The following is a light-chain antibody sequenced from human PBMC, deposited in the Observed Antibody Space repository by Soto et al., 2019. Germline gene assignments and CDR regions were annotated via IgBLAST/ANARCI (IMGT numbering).Light chain of an antibody. Sequence: EIVMTQSPATLSLSPGERATLSCRASQSVASYLAWYQQKPGQAPRLLIYDASSRATGIPARFSGSGSGTDFTLTISSLEPEDFAVYYCQQRINWPLTFGGGTTVDIK. CDR1: QSVASY. V-gene: IGKV3-11*01. J-gene: IGKJ4*01. CDR2: DAS. CDR3: QQRINWPLT.